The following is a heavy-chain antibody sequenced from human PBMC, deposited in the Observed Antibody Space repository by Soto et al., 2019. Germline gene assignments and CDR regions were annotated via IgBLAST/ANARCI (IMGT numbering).Heavy chain of an antibody. Sequence: EVHLVEAGGGLVKPGESLTLSCAASGFTFGSFTLNWVRQAPGKGLEWVSSSSSSSAYIYYAESVKGRFTISRDNARSTLYLQMNSLILDDTAVYFCARDGLTFGGDWGQGTLVAVSS. J-gene: IGHJ4*02. CDR2: SSSSSAYI. CDR1: GFTFGSFT. D-gene: IGHD3-16*01. V-gene: IGHV3-21*06. CDR3: ARDGLTFGGD.